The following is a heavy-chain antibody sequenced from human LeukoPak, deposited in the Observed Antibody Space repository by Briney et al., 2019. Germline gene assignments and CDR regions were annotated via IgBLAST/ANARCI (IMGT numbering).Heavy chain of an antibody. J-gene: IGHJ5*02. Sequence: PSETLSLTCAVYGGSFSGYYWSWIRQPPGKGLEWIGEINHSGSTNYNPSLKSRVTISVDTSKNQFSLKLNSVTAADTAVYYCARGAYDFWSGYYSGGWFDPWGQGTLVTVSS. CDR3: ARGAYDFWSGYYSGGWFDP. CDR2: INHSGST. D-gene: IGHD3-3*01. V-gene: IGHV4-34*01. CDR1: GGSFSGYY.